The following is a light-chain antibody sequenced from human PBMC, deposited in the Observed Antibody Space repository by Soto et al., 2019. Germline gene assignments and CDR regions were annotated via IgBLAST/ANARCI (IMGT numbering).Light chain of an antibody. J-gene: IGKJ5*01. CDR2: DAS. CDR1: QSVSNY. Sequence: EIVWTQSPATLSLSPGERATLSCRASQSVSNYLAWYQKKPGQDPSILIYDASNRATGIPARFSGSGSGTDFNLTISRLDTEELAVYECQQCSNWTITVGQGTRLEIK. CDR3: QQCSNWTIT. V-gene: IGKV3-11*01.